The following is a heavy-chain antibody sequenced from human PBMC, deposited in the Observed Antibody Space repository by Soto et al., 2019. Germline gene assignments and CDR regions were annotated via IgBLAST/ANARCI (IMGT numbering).Heavy chain of an antibody. CDR3: AREANYYDSSGYINWFDP. J-gene: IGHJ5*02. Sequence: PSETLSLTCNVSGASLAGYYWSWIRQPPGKGLEWIGYIYYSGSTYYNPSLKSRVTISVDTSKNQFSLKLSSVTAADTAVYYCAREANYYDSSGYINWFDPWGQGTLVTVSS. CDR2: IYYSGST. CDR1: GASLAGYY. D-gene: IGHD3-22*01. V-gene: IGHV4-30-4*08.